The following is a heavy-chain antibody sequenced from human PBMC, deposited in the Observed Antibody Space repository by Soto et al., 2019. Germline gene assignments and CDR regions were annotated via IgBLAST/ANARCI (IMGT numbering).Heavy chain of an antibody. D-gene: IGHD1-26*01. Sequence: QITLKKSGPTLVNPTQTLTLTCTFSGFSLSTSGVGVGWIHQPPGQALEWLALIYWDDDKRYSPSLKSRLTTTKDTYITQVVLTMTNMDPVDPATYYCAHSSGSYYGGDFDYWGQGTLVTVST. CDR3: AHSSGSYYGGDFDY. J-gene: IGHJ4*02. CDR1: GFSLSTSGVG. CDR2: IYWDDDK. V-gene: IGHV2-5*02.